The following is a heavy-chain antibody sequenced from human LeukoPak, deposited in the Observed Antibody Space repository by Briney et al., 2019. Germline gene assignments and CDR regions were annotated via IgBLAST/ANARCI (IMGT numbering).Heavy chain of an antibody. CDR3: AKAGPNYFDC. J-gene: IGHJ4*02. CDR2: VGGGGSTT. Sequence: PGGSLRLSCAASGFTFSSFGMSWVRQAPGKGLEWVAVVGGGGSTTYYADSVKGRFTISRDNSKNTVYVQMNSLRVEDTAVYYCAKAGPNYFDCWGQGTLVTVSS. CDR1: GFTFSSFG. V-gene: IGHV3-23*01.